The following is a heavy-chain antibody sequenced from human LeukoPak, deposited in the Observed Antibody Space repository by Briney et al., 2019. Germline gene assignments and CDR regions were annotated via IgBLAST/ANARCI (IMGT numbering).Heavy chain of an antibody. D-gene: IGHD3-16*01. V-gene: IGHV3-7*02. J-gene: IGHJ4*02. Sequence: PGGSLRLSCAASGFTFSSYRMSWVRQAPGKGLEWVANIKLVGSEKYYVDSVKGRFTISRDNAKNSLYLQMNSLRVEDTAVYYCATSHWGGRDYWGQGTLVTVSS. CDR2: IKLVGSEK. CDR3: ATSHWGGRDY. CDR1: GFTFSSYR.